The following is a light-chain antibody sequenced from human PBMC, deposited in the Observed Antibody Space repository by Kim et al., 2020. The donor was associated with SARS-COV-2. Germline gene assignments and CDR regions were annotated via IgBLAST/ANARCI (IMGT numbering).Light chain of an antibody. CDR2: DVS. J-gene: IGLJ1*01. CDR1: SSDIGAFNY. CDR3: SAYTTSATYV. Sequence: SITISCSGTSSDIGAFNYVSWYQQHPGKAPTLMIYDVSKRPSGVSNRFSGSKSANAASLTISGLQAEDEADYYCSAYTTSATYVLGTGTKVTVL. V-gene: IGLV2-14*04.